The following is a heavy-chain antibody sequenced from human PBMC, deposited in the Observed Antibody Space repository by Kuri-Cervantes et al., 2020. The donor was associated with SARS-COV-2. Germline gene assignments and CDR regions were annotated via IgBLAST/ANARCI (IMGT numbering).Heavy chain of an antibody. CDR1: GFTFSSYA. D-gene: IGHD2-8*01. CDR3: ARAGNVLMVYAIAYYMDV. V-gene: IGHV3-30*04. CDR2: ISYDGSNE. Sequence: LSLTCAASGFTFSSYAMHWVRQAPGKGLEWVAVISYDGSNEYYADSVKGRFTISRDNSKNTLYLQMNSLRAEDTAVYYCARAGNVLMVYAIAYYMDVWGKGTTVTVSS. J-gene: IGHJ6*03.